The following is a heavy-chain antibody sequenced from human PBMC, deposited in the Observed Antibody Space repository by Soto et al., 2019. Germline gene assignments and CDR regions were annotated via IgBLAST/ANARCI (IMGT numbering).Heavy chain of an antibody. CDR3: ARVPYYYDSSGYYLGYFDY. Sequence: ASVKVSCKASGYTFTSYGISWVRQAPGQGLEWMGWISAYNGNTNYAQKLQGRVTMTTDTSTSTAYMELRSLRSDDTAVHYCARVPYYYDSSGYYLGYFDYWGQGTLVTVSS. J-gene: IGHJ4*02. V-gene: IGHV1-18*01. CDR2: ISAYNGNT. CDR1: GYTFTSYG. D-gene: IGHD3-22*01.